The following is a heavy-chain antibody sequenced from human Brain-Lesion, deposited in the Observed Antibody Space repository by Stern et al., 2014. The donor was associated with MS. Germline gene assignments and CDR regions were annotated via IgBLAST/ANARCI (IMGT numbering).Heavy chain of an antibody. CDR2: IWYDGSKS. D-gene: IGHD4-17*01. J-gene: IGHJ4*02. Sequence: DQLVESGGGVVQPGRSLRLSCAATGLSFSSYGMHWVRQAPGKGLEWVAVIWYDGSKSNYADSVKGRFTISRDNSKNTLYLQMNSLRAEDTAVYYCAAYGDGLGYWGQGTLVTVSS. CDR1: GLSFSSYG. V-gene: IGHV3-33*01. CDR3: AAYGDGLGY.